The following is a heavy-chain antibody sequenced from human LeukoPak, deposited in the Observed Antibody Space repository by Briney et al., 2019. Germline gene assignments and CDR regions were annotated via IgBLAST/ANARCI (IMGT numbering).Heavy chain of an antibody. D-gene: IGHD1-26*01. CDR2: IYYSGSA. J-gene: IGHJ4*02. Sequence: SETLSLTCTVSARSISSYYWSWIRQPPGKGLEWIGYIYYSGSANYNPSLKSRVTISVDTSKNQFSLKLSSVTAADTAVYYCARLGWELGGGFYYFDYWGQGTLVTVSS. V-gene: IGHV4-59*08. CDR3: ARLGWELGGGFYYFDY. CDR1: ARSISSYY.